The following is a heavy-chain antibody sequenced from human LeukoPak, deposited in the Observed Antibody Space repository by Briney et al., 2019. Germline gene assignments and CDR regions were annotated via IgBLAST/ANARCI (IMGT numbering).Heavy chain of an antibody. D-gene: IGHD5-12*01. J-gene: IGHJ4*02. Sequence: ASVKVSCKASGYTFTGYYMHWVRQAPGQGLEWMGWINPNSGGTNYAQKFQGRVTMTRDTSISTAYMELSRLRSDDTAVYYRAREYSGYDSVDYWGQGTLVTVSS. V-gene: IGHV1-2*02. CDR3: AREYSGYDSVDY. CDR2: INPNSGGT. CDR1: GYTFTGYY.